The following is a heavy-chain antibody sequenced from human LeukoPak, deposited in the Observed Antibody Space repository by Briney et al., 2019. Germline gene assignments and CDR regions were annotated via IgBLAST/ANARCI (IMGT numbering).Heavy chain of an antibody. D-gene: IGHD3-10*01. CDR1: VYTLTSYG. CDR2: IIAYNGNT. Sequence: ASVKVSFKDFVYTLTSYGISWVRQAPGQGREWMGWIIAYNGNTNYAQKLQGRDTLTTDTSTRTHYMELRSLRSDDTAVYYCARVFEGGYGAYYYYYMDVWGKGTTVTVSS. J-gene: IGHJ6*03. CDR3: ARVFEGGYGAYYYYYMDV. V-gene: IGHV1-18*01.